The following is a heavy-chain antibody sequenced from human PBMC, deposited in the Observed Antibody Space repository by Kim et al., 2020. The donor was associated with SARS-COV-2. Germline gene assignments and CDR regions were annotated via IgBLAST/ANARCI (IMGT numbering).Heavy chain of an antibody. V-gene: IGHV3-23*01. CDR1: GFTFSSYA. D-gene: IGHD3-10*01. CDR3: AKAVKRESPYYYYGMDV. Sequence: GGSLRLSCAASGFTFSSYAMSWVRQAPGKGLEWVSAICCSGGSPYYADSVKGRFTISRDNSKNTLYLQMNSLRAEDTAVYYCAKAVKRESPYYYYGMDVWGQGTTVTVSS. J-gene: IGHJ6*02. CDR2: ICCSGGSP.